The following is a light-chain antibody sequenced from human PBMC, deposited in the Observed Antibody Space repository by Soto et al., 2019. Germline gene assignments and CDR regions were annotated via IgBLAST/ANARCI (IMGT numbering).Light chain of an antibody. CDR3: QQYGRSPPT. Sequence: ENVLTQSPGTLSLSPGERATLSCRASQSVSKNFLAWYQQKPGQAPRLLINGASNRATGLPDRFSGSVSGTDFSLTIDRLEPEDVAVYFCQQYGRSPPTFGGGTKVAIK. CDR2: GAS. CDR1: QSVSKNF. V-gene: IGKV3-20*01. J-gene: IGKJ4*01.